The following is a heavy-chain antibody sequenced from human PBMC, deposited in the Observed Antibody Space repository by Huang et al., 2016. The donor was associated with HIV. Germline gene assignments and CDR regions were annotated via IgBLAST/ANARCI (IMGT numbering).Heavy chain of an antibody. Sequence: QVHLVQSGAEVKRPGASVKVSCKASGYAFTGYDMHWVRQAPGQGLEWMGWINPNSGGTNYAQKFQGRVTMTSDTSITTAYMELSSLRSDDAAVYYCARDGYYDTPEDAFDIWGQGTMVTVSS. V-gene: IGHV1-2*02. D-gene: IGHD3-22*01. J-gene: IGHJ3*02. CDR2: INPNSGGT. CDR1: GYAFTGYD. CDR3: ARDGYYDTPEDAFDI.